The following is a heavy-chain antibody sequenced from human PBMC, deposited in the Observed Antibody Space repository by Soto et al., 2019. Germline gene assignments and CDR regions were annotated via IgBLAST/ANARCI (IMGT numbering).Heavy chain of an antibody. CDR2: ISGSGGST. Sequence: GGSLRLSCAASGFTFSSYAMSWVRQAPGKWLEWVSAISGSGGSTYYADSVKGRFTISRDNSKNTLYLQMNSLRAEDTAVYYCAKLRRRLIYCSSTSCSHYFDYWGQGT. V-gene: IGHV3-23*01. D-gene: IGHD2-2*01. CDR1: GFTFSSYA. J-gene: IGHJ4*02. CDR3: AKLRRRLIYCSSTSCSHYFDY.